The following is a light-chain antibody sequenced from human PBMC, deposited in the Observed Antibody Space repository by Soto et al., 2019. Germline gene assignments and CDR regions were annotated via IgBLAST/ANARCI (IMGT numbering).Light chain of an antibody. CDR1: QSVLYSSNNKNY. V-gene: IGKV4-1*01. CDR3: QQYYSFPDT. Sequence: DIVLTQSPDSLAVSLGERATINCKSSQSVLYSSNNKNYLTWYQQRPGQPPKMLIYWASTRESGVPDRFSGSGSGTAFTLTISSLQAEDVAVYYCQQYYSFPDTFGQGTKLEIK. CDR2: WAS. J-gene: IGKJ2*01.